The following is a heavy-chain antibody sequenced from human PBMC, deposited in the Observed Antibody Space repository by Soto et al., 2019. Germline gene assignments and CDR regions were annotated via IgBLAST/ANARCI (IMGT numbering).Heavy chain of an antibody. V-gene: IGHV1-69*01. CDR2: IIPISDTT. CDR1: GGTFSSYA. CDR3: ARSQGSSTSLEIYYYYYGMDV. D-gene: IGHD2-2*01. Sequence: QVQLVQSGAEMKKPGSSVKVSCKASGGTFSSYAISWVRQAPGQGLEWMGGIIPISDTTNYAQKFQGRVTITADESTSTAYMELSSLRSEDTAVYYCARSQGSSTSLEIYYYYYGMDVWGQGTTVTVSS. J-gene: IGHJ6*02.